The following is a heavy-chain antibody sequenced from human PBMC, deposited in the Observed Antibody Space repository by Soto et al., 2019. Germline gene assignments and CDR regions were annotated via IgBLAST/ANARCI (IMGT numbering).Heavy chain of an antibody. CDR2: IYPGDSDT. J-gene: IGHJ4*02. V-gene: IGHV5-51*01. CDR3: ARQTKSAAYYYDSSGSDY. CDR1: GYSFTSYW. Sequence: GESLKISCKGSGYSFTSYWIGWVRQMPGKGLEWMGIIYPGDSDTRYSPSLQGQVTISADKSISTAYLQWSSLKASDTAMYYCARQTKSAAYYYDSSGSDYWGQGTLVTVSS. D-gene: IGHD3-22*01.